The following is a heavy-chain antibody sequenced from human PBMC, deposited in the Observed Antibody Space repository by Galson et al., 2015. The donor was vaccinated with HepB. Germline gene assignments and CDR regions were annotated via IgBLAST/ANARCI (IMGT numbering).Heavy chain of an antibody. CDR2: ISISSTYI. J-gene: IGHJ3*02. CDR3: ARVRNFGSGSYYTEPDAFDI. CDR1: GFTFSTYS. Sequence: SLRLSCATSGFTFSTYSMNWVRQAPGKGLEWVSSISISSTYIYYADSVKGRFTISSDNAKNSLYLQMNSLRAEDTAVCYCARVRNFGSGSYYTEPDAFDIWGQGTMVTVSS. V-gene: IGHV3-21*01. D-gene: IGHD3-10*01.